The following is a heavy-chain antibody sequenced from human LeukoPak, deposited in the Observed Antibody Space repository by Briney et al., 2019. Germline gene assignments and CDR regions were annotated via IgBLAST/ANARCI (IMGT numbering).Heavy chain of an antibody. Sequence: ASAQISSKAAADTSTITYMHCGRHPLGRKLEWRVIINHSGGNTSYAQKFKGRVTMTRDTSTSTVYMELSSLRSEDTAVYYCARDLDCSSTSCHSNWFDPWGQGTLVTVSS. J-gene: IGHJ5*02. V-gene: IGHV1-46*01. CDR2: INHSGGNT. CDR1: ADTSTITY. CDR3: ARDLDCSSTSCHSNWFDP. D-gene: IGHD2-2*01.